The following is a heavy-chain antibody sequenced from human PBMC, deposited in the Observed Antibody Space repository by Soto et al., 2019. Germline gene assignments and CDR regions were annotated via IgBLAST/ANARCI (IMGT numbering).Heavy chain of an antibody. CDR1: GGSFSGYY. D-gene: IGHD4-17*01. Sequence: SETLSLTCAVYGGSFSGYYWSRIRQHPGKGLEWIGYIYYSGSTYYNPSLKSRVTISVDTSKNQFSLKLSSVTAADTAVYYCARGATVTTLFDYWGQGILVTVSS. CDR2: IYYSGST. V-gene: IGHV4-31*11. CDR3: ARGATVTTLFDY. J-gene: IGHJ4*01.